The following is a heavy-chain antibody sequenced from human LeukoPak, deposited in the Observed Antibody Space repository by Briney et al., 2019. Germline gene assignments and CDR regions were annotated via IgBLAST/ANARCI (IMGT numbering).Heavy chain of an antibody. J-gene: IGHJ4*02. CDR1: GYTFSSYA. CDR3: SRHDFAWLFYYFDY. CDR2: ISGSGGST. V-gene: IGHV3-23*01. Sequence: PGGALRLSCAASGYTFSSYAMSWVGQAAGKGVEGVSAISGSGGSTYYAHSVKRRFTISRDNSQNTLYLQMNSLRAEDTAVYYCSRHDFAWLFYYFDYWGQGTLVTVSS. D-gene: IGHD3-9*01.